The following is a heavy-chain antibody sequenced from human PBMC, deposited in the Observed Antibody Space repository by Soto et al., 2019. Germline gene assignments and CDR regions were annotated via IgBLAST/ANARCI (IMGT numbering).Heavy chain of an antibody. D-gene: IGHD1-1*01. CDR3: ARGSQLERDALDI. Sequence: QVQLQESGPGLVKPSQTLSLTCSVSGVSINSGGYYWSWIRHHPGKVLEWIGYIYYTGHTFYNASLKSLVAMSLDTSKNQFSLKLSSVTAADTAVYYCARGSQLERDALDIWGQGTMVTVSS. V-gene: IGHV4-31*01. J-gene: IGHJ3*02. CDR2: IYYTGHT. CDR1: GVSINSGGYY.